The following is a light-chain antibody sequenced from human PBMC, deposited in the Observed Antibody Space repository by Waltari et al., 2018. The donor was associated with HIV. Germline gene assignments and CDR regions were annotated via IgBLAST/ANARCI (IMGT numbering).Light chain of an antibody. J-gene: IGLJ2*01. CDR3: YSTDNSGTHIRV. V-gene: IGLV3-10*01. Sequence: SYELTQPPSVSVSPGQTARITCSGDALPKKFAYWYQQKSGQAPGLVIYEDSKRPSGIPQRFSGSSSGTMATLTISGAQVADEADYYCYSTDNSGTHIRVFGGGTKLTVL. CDR2: EDS. CDR1: ALPKKF.